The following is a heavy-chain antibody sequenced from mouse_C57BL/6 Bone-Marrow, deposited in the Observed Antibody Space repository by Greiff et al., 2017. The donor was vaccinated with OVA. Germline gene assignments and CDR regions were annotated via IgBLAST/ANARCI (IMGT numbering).Heavy chain of an antibody. V-gene: IGHV1-5*01. D-gene: IGHD2-1*01. J-gene: IGHJ1*03. Sequence: VQLQQSGTVLARPGASVKMSCKTSGYTFTSYWMHWVKQRPGQGLEWIGAIYPGNSDTSYNQKFKGKAKLTAVTSASTAYMELSSLTNEDSAVYCWTSYYGNWKYFDVWGTGTTVTVSS. CDR2: IYPGNSDT. CDR1: GYTFTSYW. CDR3: TSYYGNWKYFDV.